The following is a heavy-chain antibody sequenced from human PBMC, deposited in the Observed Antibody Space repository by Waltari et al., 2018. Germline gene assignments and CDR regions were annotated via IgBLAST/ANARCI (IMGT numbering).Heavy chain of an antibody. V-gene: IGHV3-7*01. Sequence: EVQLVESGGGLVQPGGSLRLSCAASGFTFSRFWRSWVRQAPGKGLEWVANIKEDGSEKHYVDSVKGRFTISRDNAKNSLYLQMNILEAEDTAVYYCARDENWKYYYMDVWGKGTAVTVSS. CDR1: GFTFSRFW. J-gene: IGHJ6*03. D-gene: IGHD1-1*01. CDR3: ARDENWKYYYMDV. CDR2: IKEDGSEK.